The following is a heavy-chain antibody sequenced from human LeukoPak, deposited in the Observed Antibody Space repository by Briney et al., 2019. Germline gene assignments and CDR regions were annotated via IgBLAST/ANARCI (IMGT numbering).Heavy chain of an antibody. CDR1: GFTFSSYA. CDR3: ARDKHSSSWLGYYYYYYMDV. D-gene: IGHD6-13*01. J-gene: IGHJ6*03. CDR2: ISYDGSNK. V-gene: IGHV3-30*01. Sequence: PGGSPRLSCAASGFTFSSYAMHWVRQAPGKGLEWVAVISYDGSNKYYADSVKGRFTISRDNSKNTLYLQMNSLRAEDTAVYYCARDKHSSSWLGYYYYYYMDVWGKGTTVTVSS.